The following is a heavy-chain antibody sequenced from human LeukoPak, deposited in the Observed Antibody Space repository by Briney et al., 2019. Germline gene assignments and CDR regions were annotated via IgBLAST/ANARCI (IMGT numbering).Heavy chain of an antibody. CDR3: AKAPYSSSWFNYFDY. CDR2: ISGSGGST. Sequence: PGGSLRLSCAASGFTFSSYAMSWVRQAPGKGLEWVSAISGSGGSTYYADSVKGRFTISRDNSKTTLYLQMNSLRAEDTAVYYCAKAPYSSSWFNYFDYWGQGTLVTVSS. CDR1: GFTFSSYA. V-gene: IGHV3-23*01. D-gene: IGHD6-13*01. J-gene: IGHJ4*02.